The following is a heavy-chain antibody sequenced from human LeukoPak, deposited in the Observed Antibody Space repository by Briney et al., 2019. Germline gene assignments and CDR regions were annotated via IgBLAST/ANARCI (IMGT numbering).Heavy chain of an antibody. Sequence: GGSLRLSCAASGFTFSRYWMHWVRQAPGKGLLWVSRINSDGSSTYYADSVKGRFTSSRDNAKNALHLQMNSLTAEDTAVYYCVLDLFSSFAFDIWGQGTMVTVSS. CDR1: GFTFSRYW. D-gene: IGHD3/OR15-3a*01. CDR2: INSDGSST. J-gene: IGHJ3*02. V-gene: IGHV3-74*01. CDR3: VLDLFSSFAFDI.